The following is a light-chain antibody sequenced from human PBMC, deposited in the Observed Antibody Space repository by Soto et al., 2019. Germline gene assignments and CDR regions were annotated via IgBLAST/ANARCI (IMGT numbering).Light chain of an antibody. V-gene: IGLV1-51*01. CDR2: ENN. J-gene: IGLJ2*01. CDR3: GSWDDSLNVGA. CDR1: SNIGNNY. Sequence: QSVLTQPPSVSAAPGQKVTLSCSGTSNIGNNYISWYQQLPGTAPKLLIYENNKRPSGIPDRFSGSKSGTSATLGITGLQTGDEAVYYWGSWDDSLNVGAFGGGTKVTVL.